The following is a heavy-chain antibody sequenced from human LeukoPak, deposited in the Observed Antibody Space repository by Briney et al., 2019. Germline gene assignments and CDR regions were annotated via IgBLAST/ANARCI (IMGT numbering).Heavy chain of an antibody. CDR2: INPNSGGT. CDR3: AKAVFGYVD. V-gene: IGHV1-2*02. Sequence: ASVKVSCKASGYTFTGYYIHWVRQAPGQGLEWMGWINPNSGGTNYAQKFQGRVTVTRDTSIRTAFMELSSLRSDDTAVYYCAKAVFGYVDWGQGTLVTVSS. D-gene: IGHD5-18*01. CDR1: GYTFTGYY. J-gene: IGHJ4*02.